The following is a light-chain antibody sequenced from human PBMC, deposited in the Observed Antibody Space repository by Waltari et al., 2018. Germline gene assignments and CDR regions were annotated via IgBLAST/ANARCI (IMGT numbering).Light chain of an antibody. CDR3: QQYFSVPYT. V-gene: IGKV4-1*01. CDR1: QNLLDSANNKDY. Sequence: DIVMTQSPDSLAVSLGERATLNCKSSQNLLDSANNKDYLAWYKQKPGQPPKLLIYWASTRESGVPDLFSGSGSGTDFTLSVNSLQAEDVAVYYCQQYFSVPYTFGQGTKLEIK. CDR2: WAS. J-gene: IGKJ2*01.